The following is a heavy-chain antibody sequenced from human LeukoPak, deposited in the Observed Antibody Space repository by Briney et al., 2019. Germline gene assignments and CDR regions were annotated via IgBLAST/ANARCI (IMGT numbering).Heavy chain of an antibody. V-gene: IGHV1-69*05. Sequence: ASVKVSCKASGGTFSSYAISWMRQAPGQGLEWMGGIISIFGTANYAQKFQGRVTITTDESTSTAYMELSSLRSEDTAVYYCARDAEHCSSTSCYRGYFDYWGQGTLVTVSS. D-gene: IGHD2-2*02. J-gene: IGHJ4*02. CDR3: ARDAEHCSSTSCYRGYFDY. CDR1: GGTFSSYA. CDR2: IISIFGTA.